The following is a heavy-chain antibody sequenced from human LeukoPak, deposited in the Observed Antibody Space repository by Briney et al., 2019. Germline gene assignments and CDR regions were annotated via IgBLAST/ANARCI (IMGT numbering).Heavy chain of an antibody. V-gene: IGHV4-4*02. Sequence: PSETLSLTCAVSGGSISSSNWWSWVRQPPGKGLEWIGEIYHSGSTNYNPSLKSRVTISVDTSKNQFSLKLSSVTAADTAVYYCAREGTGVIFLDAFDIWGQGTMVTVSS. J-gene: IGHJ3*02. CDR2: IYHSGST. D-gene: IGHD3-16*02. CDR3: AREGTGVIFLDAFDI. CDR1: GGSISSSNW.